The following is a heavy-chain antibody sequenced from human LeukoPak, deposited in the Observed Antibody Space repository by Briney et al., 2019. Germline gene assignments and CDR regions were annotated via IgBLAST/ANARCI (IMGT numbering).Heavy chain of an antibody. Sequence: ASETLSLTCTVSGGSISSYYWSWIRQPPGKGLEWIGYIYYSGSTNYNPSLKSRVTISVDTSKNQFSLKLSSVTAADTAVYYCARVGETYYDRDGAFDIWGQGTMVTVSS. CDR3: ARVGETYYDRDGAFDI. V-gene: IGHV4-59*01. CDR1: GGSISSYY. D-gene: IGHD3-22*01. J-gene: IGHJ3*02. CDR2: IYYSGST.